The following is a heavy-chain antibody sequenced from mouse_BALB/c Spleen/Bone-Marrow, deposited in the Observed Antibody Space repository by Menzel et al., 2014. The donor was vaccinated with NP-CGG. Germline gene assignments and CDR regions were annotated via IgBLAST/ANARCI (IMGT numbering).Heavy chain of an antibody. J-gene: IGHJ3*01. D-gene: IGHD2-4*01. CDR3: ARKGIYYDYDAWFAY. Sequence: VQLVESGPELVKPGASVKMSCRASGYTFTSYYIHWVKQRPGQRLEWIGWIYPGDGSTKYNEKFKGKTTLTADKSSSTAYMLLSSLTSEDSAIYFCARKGIYYDYDAWFAYWGQGTLVTVSA. CDR2: IYPGDGST. V-gene: IGHV1S56*01. CDR1: GYTFTSYY.